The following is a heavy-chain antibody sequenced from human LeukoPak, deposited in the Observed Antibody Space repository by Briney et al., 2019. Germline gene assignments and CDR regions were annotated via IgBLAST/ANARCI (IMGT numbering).Heavy chain of an antibody. Sequence: GGSLRLSCAASGFTFSSYAMTWVRQAPGKGLQWVSGVSGSGGSTYYADSVKGRFTISRDNSKNTLYLEMNSLRAEDTAVYYCARDPGIYGSGSYRAHYYYYGMDVWGKGTTVTVSS. CDR1: GFTFSSYA. V-gene: IGHV3-23*01. CDR2: VSGSGGST. J-gene: IGHJ6*04. CDR3: ARDPGIYGSGSYRAHYYYYGMDV. D-gene: IGHD3-10*01.